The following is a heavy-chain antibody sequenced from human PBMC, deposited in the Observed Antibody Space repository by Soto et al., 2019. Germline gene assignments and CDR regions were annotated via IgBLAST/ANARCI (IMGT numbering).Heavy chain of an antibody. CDR1: GFTFSSYA. V-gene: IGHV3-23*01. D-gene: IGHD2-2*01. CDR3: AKAARYCSSTSCYPQYYYYYMDV. CDR2: ISGSGGST. Sequence: EVQLLESGGGLVQPGGSLRLSCAASGFTFSSYAMSWVRQAPGKGLEWVSAISGSGGSTYYADSVKGRFTISRDNSKNTLYLQMNSLRAEDTAVYYCAKAARYCSSTSCYPQYYYYYMDVWGKGTPVTVSS. J-gene: IGHJ6*03.